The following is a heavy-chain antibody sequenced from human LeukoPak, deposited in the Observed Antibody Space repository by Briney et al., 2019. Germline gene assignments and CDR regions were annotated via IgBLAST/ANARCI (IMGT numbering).Heavy chain of an antibody. CDR1: GFTFSSYA. CDR2: ISGSGGST. D-gene: IGHD4-23*01. CDR3: AKDDGGGDDYRGVMSYFDY. Sequence: GGSLRLSCAASGFTFSSYAMSWVRQAPGKGLEWVSAISGSGGSTYYADSVKGRFTISRDISKNTLYLQMNSLRAEDTAVYYCAKDDGGGDDYRGVMSYFDYWGQGTLVTVSS. V-gene: IGHV3-23*01. J-gene: IGHJ4*02.